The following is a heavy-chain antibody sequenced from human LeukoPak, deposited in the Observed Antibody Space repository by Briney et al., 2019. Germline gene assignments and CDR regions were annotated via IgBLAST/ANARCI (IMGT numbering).Heavy chain of an antibody. CDR3: ARGSVVAASHDY. D-gene: IGHD2-15*01. V-gene: IGHV4-38-2*01. CDR2: IYHSGST. Sequence: PSETLSLTCAVSGYSISSGYYWGWLRQPPGKGLEWIGSIYHSGSTYYNPSLKSRVTISVDTTNNQFSLMLSSVTAADTAVYYCARGSVVAASHDYWGQGTLVTVSS. CDR1: GYSISSGYY. J-gene: IGHJ4*02.